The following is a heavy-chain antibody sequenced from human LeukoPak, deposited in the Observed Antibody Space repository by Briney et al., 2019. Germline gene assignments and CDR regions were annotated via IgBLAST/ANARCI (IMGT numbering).Heavy chain of an antibody. CDR2: INSDGSST. CDR3: ARAETWGAFDI. CDR1: GFTFSSYW. J-gene: IGHJ3*02. V-gene: IGHV3-74*01. Sequence: PGGSLRLSCAASGFTFSSYWMHWVRQAPGKGLVWVSRINSDGSSTSYADSVKGRFTISRDNAKNTLYLQMNSQRAEDTAVYYCARAETWGAFDIWGQGTMVTVSS. D-gene: IGHD7-27*01.